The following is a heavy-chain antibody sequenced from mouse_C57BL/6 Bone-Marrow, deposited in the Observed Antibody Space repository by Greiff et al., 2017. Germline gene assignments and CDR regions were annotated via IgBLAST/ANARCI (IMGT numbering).Heavy chain of an antibody. Sequence: QVQLKQPGAELVMPGASVKLSCKASGYTFTSYWMHWVKQRPGQGLEWIGEIDPSDSYTNYNQKVKGKSTLTVDKSSSTAYMQLSSLTSEDSAVYYCARSRYDYDGAWFAYWGQGTLVTVSA. CDR1: GYTFTSYW. V-gene: IGHV1-69*01. CDR2: IDPSDSYT. J-gene: IGHJ3*01. D-gene: IGHD2-4*01. CDR3: ARSRYDYDGAWFAY.